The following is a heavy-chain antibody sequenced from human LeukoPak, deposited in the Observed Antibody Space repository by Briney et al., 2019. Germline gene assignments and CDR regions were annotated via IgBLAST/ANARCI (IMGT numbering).Heavy chain of an antibody. CDR3: ARGQNYYDSSGYPGDY. CDR1: GYTFTSYD. CDR2: MNPNSGNT. V-gene: IGHV1-8*01. Sequence: GASVKVSCKASGYTFTSYDINWVRQATGQGLEWMGWMNPNSGNTGYAQKFQGRVTMTRNTSISTAYMEPSSLRSEDTAVYYCARGQNYYDSSGYPGDYWGQGTLVTVSS. J-gene: IGHJ4*02. D-gene: IGHD3-22*01.